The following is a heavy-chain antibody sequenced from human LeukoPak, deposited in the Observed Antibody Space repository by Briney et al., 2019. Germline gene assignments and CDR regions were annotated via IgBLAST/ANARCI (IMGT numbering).Heavy chain of an antibody. CDR1: GFTFSSYW. D-gene: IGHD3-10*01. CDR3: ARDSASYYNPYYYYYGMDV. Sequence: GGSLRLSCAASGFTFSSYWMSWVRQAPGKGLEWVANIKQDGSEKYYVDSVKGRFTISRDNAKNSLYLQMNSLRAEDTAVYYCARDSASYYNPYYYYYGMDVWGQGTTVTVSS. J-gene: IGHJ6*02. V-gene: IGHV3-7*01. CDR2: IKQDGSEK.